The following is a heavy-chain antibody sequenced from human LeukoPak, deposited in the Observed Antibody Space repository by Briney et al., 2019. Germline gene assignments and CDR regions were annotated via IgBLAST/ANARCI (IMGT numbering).Heavy chain of an antibody. CDR3: ETQGIAAAGTRYYYYGMDV. CDR2: ISGSGSTT. CDR1: GFTFSSYA. Sequence: GGSLRLSCAAPGFTFSSYAMSWVRQAPGKGLEWVSAISGSGSTTYYADSVEGRFAISRDNSKNTLYLQMNSLRAEDTAVYYCETQGIAAAGTRYYYYGMDVWGQGTTVTVSS. D-gene: IGHD6-13*01. V-gene: IGHV3-23*01. J-gene: IGHJ6*02.